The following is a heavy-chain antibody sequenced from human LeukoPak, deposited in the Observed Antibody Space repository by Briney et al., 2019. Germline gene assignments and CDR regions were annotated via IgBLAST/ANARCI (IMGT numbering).Heavy chain of an antibody. CDR1: GFTFSSYS. CDR2: ISGSGGST. V-gene: IGHV3-23*01. Sequence: GGSLRLSSAASGFTFSSYSMNWVRQGPGEGLEWVSAISGSGGSTYYADSVKGRFTISRDNSKNTLYLQMNSLRAEDTALYYCAKVAAAGTAGYWGQGPLVTVSS. J-gene: IGHJ4*02. CDR3: AKVAAAGTAGY. D-gene: IGHD6-13*01.